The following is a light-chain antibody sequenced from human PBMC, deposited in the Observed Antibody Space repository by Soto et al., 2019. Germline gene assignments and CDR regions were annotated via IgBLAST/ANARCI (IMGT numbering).Light chain of an antibody. CDR1: QSISSY. CDR3: QQSSNWLT. J-gene: IGKJ4*01. V-gene: IGKV3-11*01. CDR2: DAS. Sequence: EIVLTQSPATLSLSPGERATLSCRASQSISSYLAWYQQKPGQAPRLLIYDASSRATGIPARFSGSGSGTDFTLTISSLEPEDFAVYYCQQSSNWLTFGGGTKVEIK.